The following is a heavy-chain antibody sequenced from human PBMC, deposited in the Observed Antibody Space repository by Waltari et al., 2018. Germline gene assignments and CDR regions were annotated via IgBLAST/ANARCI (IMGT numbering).Heavy chain of an antibody. CDR1: GGSISRYY. J-gene: IGHJ4*02. D-gene: IGHD5-12*01. Sequence: QVQLQESGPGLVKPSETLSLTCTVSGGSISRYYWSWIRQPPGKGLEWIGYIYYSGSTNYNPSLKSRVTISVDTSKNQFSLKLSSVTAADTAVYYCASCRDGYRPHFDYWGQGTLVTVSS. CDR3: ASCRDGYRPHFDY. CDR2: IYYSGST. V-gene: IGHV4-59*01.